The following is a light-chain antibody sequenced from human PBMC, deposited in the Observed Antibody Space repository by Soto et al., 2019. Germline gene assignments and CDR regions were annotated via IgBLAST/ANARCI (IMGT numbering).Light chain of an antibody. J-gene: IGKJ1*01. V-gene: IGKV1-39*01. CDR3: QQSYSTPPT. Sequence: QMTQSPSSLSASVGDRVTITCRASQSISSYLNWYQQKPGKAPKLLIYAASSLQSGVPSRFSGSGSGTDFTLTISSPQPEDFATYYCQQSYSTPPTFGQGTKVDIK. CDR1: QSISSY. CDR2: AAS.